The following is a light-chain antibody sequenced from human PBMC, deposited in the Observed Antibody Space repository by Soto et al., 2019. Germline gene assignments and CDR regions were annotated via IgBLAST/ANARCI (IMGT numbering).Light chain of an antibody. CDR1: SSDVGGYNY. CDR3: SSYTSITTIV. Sequence: QSALTQPASVSGSPGQSITISCTGTSSDVGGYNYVSWYQQHPGKAPKLMIYDVSNRPSGVSDRFSGSKSGNTASLIISGLQAEDEADYYCSSYTSITTIVFGTGTKLTVL. CDR2: DVS. J-gene: IGLJ1*01. V-gene: IGLV2-14*01.